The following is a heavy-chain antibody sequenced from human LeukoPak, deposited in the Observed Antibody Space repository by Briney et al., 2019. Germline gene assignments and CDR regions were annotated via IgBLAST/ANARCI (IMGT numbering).Heavy chain of an antibody. CDR3: ARVIAAAGTSWFDP. V-gene: IGHV4-59*12. CDR1: GGSISSDY. Sequence: KPSETLSLTCTVSGGSISSDYWSWIRQPPGKGLEWIGYIFHSGSTNYNPSLKSRVSISVDTSKNQFTLKLNSVTAADTAVYYCARVIAAAGTSWFDPWGQGTLVTVSS. D-gene: IGHD6-13*01. J-gene: IGHJ5*02. CDR2: IFHSGST.